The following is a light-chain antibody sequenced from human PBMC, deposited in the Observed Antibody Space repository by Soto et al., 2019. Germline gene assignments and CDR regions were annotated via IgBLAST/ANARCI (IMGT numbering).Light chain of an antibody. CDR3: LQDYNYPIT. CDR1: QGIGND. Sequence: AIQMAQSPSSLSASVGDRVTITCRASQGIGNDVGWYQQKPGQAPKLLIYAAATLQSGVPSRFSGSRSGTDFILTISSLQPEDFATYYCLQDYNYPITFGGGTKVDIK. V-gene: IGKV1-6*02. CDR2: AAA. J-gene: IGKJ4*01.